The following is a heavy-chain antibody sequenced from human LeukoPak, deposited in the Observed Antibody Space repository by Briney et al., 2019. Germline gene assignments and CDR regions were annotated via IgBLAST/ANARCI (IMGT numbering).Heavy chain of an antibody. CDR2: ISGSGGST. Sequence: PGGSLRLSCAASGCTFSSYAMSWVRQAPGKGLEWVSAISGSGGSTYYADSEKGRFTISRDNSKNTLYLQMNSLRAEDTAVYYCAKVYSYQLLYMNFDYWGEGTLVTVSS. CDR3: AKVYSYQLLYMNFDY. CDR1: GCTFSSYA. D-gene: IGHD2-2*02. J-gene: IGHJ4*02. V-gene: IGHV3-23*01.